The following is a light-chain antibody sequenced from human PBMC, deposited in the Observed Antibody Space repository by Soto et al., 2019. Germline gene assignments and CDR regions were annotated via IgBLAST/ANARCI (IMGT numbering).Light chain of an antibody. CDR1: SSDVGGYNY. CDR3: SSYASSNTVV. J-gene: IGLJ2*01. CDR2: DVS. Sequence: QAVVTQPASVSGSPGQSITISCTGTSSDVGGYNYVSWYQQHPGKAPKLMIYDVSNRPSGVSNRFSGSKSGNTASLTISGLQAEDEADYYCSSYASSNTVVFGGGTKLTVL. V-gene: IGLV2-14*03.